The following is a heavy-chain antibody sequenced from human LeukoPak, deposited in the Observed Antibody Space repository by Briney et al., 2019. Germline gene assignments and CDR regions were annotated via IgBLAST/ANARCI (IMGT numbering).Heavy chain of an antibody. CDR3: AREPRIAAAGTAFDY. V-gene: IGHV4-30-4*08. CDR2: IYYSGST. D-gene: IGHD6-13*01. J-gene: IGHJ4*02. CDR1: GGSISSGDYY. Sequence: SETLSLTCTVSGGSISSGDYYWSWIRQPPGKGLEWIGYIYYSGSTYYNPSLKSRVTISLDTSKNQFSLKLSSVTAADTAVYYCAREPRIAAAGTAFDYWGQGTLVTVSS.